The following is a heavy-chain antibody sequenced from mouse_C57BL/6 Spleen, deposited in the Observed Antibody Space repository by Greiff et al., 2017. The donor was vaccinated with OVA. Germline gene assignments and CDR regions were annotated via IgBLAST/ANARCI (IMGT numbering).Heavy chain of an antibody. J-gene: IGHJ1*03. D-gene: IGHD1-1*01. CDR3: AREDYGSSYRYFDV. V-gene: IGHV1-81*01. Sequence: QVQLQQSGAELARPGASVKLSCKASGYTFKSYGISWVKQRTGQGLEWIGEIYPRSGNTYYNEKFKGKATLTADKSSSTAYMELRSLTSEDSAVYFCAREDYGSSYRYFDVWGTGTTVTVSS. CDR1: GYTFKSYG. CDR2: IYPRSGNT.